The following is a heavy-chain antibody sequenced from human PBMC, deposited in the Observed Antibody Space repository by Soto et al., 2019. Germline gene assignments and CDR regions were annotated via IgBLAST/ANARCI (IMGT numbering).Heavy chain of an antibody. CDR3: ATDQNDGYTSGRYYFDY. V-gene: IGHV1-24*01. CDR2: FDPEDGET. J-gene: IGHJ4*02. Sequence: ASVKVSCKVSGYTLTELSMHWVRQAPGKGLEWMGGFDPEDGETIYTQKFQGRVTMTEDTSTDTAYMELSSLRSEDTAVYYCATDQNDGYTSGRYYFDYWGQGTLVTVSS. D-gene: IGHD6-25*01. CDR1: GYTLTELS.